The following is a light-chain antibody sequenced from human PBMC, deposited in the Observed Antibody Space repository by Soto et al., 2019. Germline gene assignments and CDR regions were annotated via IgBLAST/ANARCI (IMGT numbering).Light chain of an antibody. CDR2: GAS. Sequence: EIVLTQSPDTLSLSPGERATLSCRASQSVSSSYLAWYQQKPGQAPRLLIYGASSRATGIPDRFSGSGSGTDFTITISRLEPEDFAVYYCQQYGSSQTFGQGTKVDIK. J-gene: IGKJ1*01. CDR3: QQYGSSQT. V-gene: IGKV3-20*01. CDR1: QSVSSSY.